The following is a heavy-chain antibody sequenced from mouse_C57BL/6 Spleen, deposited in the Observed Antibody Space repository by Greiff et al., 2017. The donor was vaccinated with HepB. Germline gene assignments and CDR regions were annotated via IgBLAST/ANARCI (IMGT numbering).Heavy chain of an antibody. J-gene: IGHJ2*01. CDR3: TAGYPFDY. V-gene: IGHV14-4*01. CDR1: GFNIKDDY. CDR2: IDPENGDT. D-gene: IGHD2-2*01. Sequence: VQLQQSGAELVRPGASVKLSCTASGFNIKDDYMHWVKQRPEQGLEWIGWIDPENGDTEYASKFQGKATITADTSSNTAYLQLSSLTSEDTAVYYCTAGYPFDYWGQGTTLTVSS.